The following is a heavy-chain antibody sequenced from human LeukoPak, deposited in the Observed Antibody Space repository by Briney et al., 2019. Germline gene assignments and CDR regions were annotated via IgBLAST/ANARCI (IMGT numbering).Heavy chain of an antibody. Sequence: GASVKVSFTASGYTFTSYGISWVRQAPGQGLEWMGWISAYNGNTNYAQKLQGRVTVTTDTSTSTAYMELRSLRSDDTAVYYCARVRTLYYDFWSGYFAIQNNWFDPWGQGTLVTVSS. CDR3: ARVRTLYYDFWSGYFAIQNNWFDP. J-gene: IGHJ5*02. CDR2: ISAYNGNT. V-gene: IGHV1-18*01. CDR1: GYTFTSYG. D-gene: IGHD3-3*01.